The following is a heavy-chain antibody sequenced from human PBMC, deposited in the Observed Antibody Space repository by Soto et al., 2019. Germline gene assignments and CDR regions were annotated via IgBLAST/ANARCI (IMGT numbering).Heavy chain of an antibody. D-gene: IGHD6-6*01. CDR2: INHSGST. CDR1: GGSFSGYY. Sequence: SETLSLTCAVYGGSFSGYYWSWIRQPPGKGLEWIGEINHSGSTNYNPSLKSRVTISVDTSKNQFSLKLSSVTAADTAAYYCVRVWNSSSSRYYYYYMDVWGKGTTVTVSS. J-gene: IGHJ6*03. V-gene: IGHV4-34*01. CDR3: VRVWNSSSSRYYYYYMDV.